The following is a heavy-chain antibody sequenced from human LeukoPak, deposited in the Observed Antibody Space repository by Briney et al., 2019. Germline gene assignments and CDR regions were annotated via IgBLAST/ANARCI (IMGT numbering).Heavy chain of an antibody. CDR3: AALGILTDY. CDR1: GGSFSGYY. Sequence: SETLSLTCAVYGGSFSGYYWSWIRQPPGKGLEWIGEINHSGSTNYNPSLKSRVTISVDTSKNQFTLKLSSVTAADTAVYYCAALGILTDYWGQGTLVTVSS. D-gene: IGHD3-9*01. CDR2: INHSGST. J-gene: IGHJ4*02. V-gene: IGHV4-34*01.